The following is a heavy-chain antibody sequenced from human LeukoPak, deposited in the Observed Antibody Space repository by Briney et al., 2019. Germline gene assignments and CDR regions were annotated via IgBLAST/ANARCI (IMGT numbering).Heavy chain of an antibody. CDR2: INVFSGNT. V-gene: IGHV1-18*01. CDR3: ANGELPREDGFDP. Sequence: ASVKVSCKASVYTFSNCGISWVRQAPGQGLEWMGWINVFSGNTDYAQKVQGRVTMTTDTSTTTAYMELRSLRSDDTAVYYCANGELPREDGFDPSGQGTMVTVS. CDR1: VYTFSNCG. D-gene: IGHD1-7*01. J-gene: IGHJ3*01.